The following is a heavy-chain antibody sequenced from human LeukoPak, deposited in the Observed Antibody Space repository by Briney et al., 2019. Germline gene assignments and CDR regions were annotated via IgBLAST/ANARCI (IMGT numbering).Heavy chain of an antibody. Sequence: ASVKVSYKASGYTFTGYYMHWVRQAPGQGLEWMGWINPNSGGTNYAQKFQGRVTMTRDTSISTAYMELSRLRSDDTAVYYCAREIGPRGNWFDPWGQGTLVAVSS. D-gene: IGHD3-22*01. CDR1: GYTFTGYY. CDR2: INPNSGGT. V-gene: IGHV1-2*02. J-gene: IGHJ5*02. CDR3: AREIGPRGNWFDP.